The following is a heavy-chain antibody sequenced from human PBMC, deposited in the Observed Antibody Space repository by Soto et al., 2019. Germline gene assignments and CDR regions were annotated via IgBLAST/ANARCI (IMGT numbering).Heavy chain of an antibody. Sequence: QVQLQQWGAGLLKPSETLSLTCAVYGGSFSGYYWSWIRQPPGKGLEWIGEINHSGSTNYNPSLKSRVTISVDTSKNQFSLKLSSVTAADTAVYYCARDYYDSSGRPTIDYWGQGTRVTGSS. CDR2: INHSGST. CDR1: GGSFSGYY. D-gene: IGHD3-22*01. CDR3: ARDYYDSSGRPTIDY. J-gene: IGHJ4*02. V-gene: IGHV4-34*01.